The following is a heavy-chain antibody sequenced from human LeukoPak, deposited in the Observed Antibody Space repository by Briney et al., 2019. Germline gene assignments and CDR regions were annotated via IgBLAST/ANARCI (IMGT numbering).Heavy chain of an antibody. CDR3: ARVFGVVVAGRGSGNYYYYMDV. V-gene: IGHV1-2*02. CDR2: INPNSGGT. J-gene: IGHJ6*03. CDR1: GYTFTGYY. Sequence: ASVKVSCKASGYTFTGYYIHWVRQAPGQGLEWMGWINPNSGGTNYAQKFQGRVAMTRDTSISTAYMELSRLRSDDTAVYYCARVFGVVVAGRGSGNYYYYMDVWGKGTTVTISS. D-gene: IGHD2-15*01.